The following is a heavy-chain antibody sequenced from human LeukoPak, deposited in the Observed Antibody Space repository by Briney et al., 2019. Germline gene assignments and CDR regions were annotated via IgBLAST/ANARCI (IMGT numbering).Heavy chain of an antibody. Sequence: PGGSLRLSCAASGFTFSSYAMSWVRQAPGKGLEWVSAITGSGGSTYYADSAKGRFIISRDNSKNTLFLQMNSLRAEETAVYYCANVWATIAAVGYWGQGTLVAVSS. D-gene: IGHD6-25*01. J-gene: IGHJ4*02. CDR2: ITGSGGST. V-gene: IGHV3-23*01. CDR3: ANVWATIAAVGY. CDR1: GFTFSSYA.